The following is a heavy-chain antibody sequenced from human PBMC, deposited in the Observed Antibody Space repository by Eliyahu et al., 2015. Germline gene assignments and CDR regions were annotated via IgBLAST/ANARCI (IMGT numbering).Heavy chain of an antibody. Sequence: LVESGGGLVKPGGSLRLSCAASGFRFRDHSINWIRQAPGKGPEWVSYISGDGTTTRYADSVTGRFTISRDNAQNSLYLQMRRLGAEDTAIYYCARDAGPMVLYYYFDLWGRGTPVTVSS. D-gene: IGHD3-10*01. CDR2: ISGDGTTT. V-gene: IGHV3-11*01. CDR1: GFRFRDHS. J-gene: IGHJ2*01. CDR3: ARDAGPMVLYYYFDL.